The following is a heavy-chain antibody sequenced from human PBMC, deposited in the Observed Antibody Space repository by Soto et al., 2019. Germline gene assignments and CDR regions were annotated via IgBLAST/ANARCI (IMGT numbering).Heavy chain of an antibody. V-gene: IGHV4-39*01. Sequence: SETLSLTCTVSGGSISSSSYYWGWIRQPPGKGLEWIGSIYYSGSTYYNPSLKSRVTISVDTSKNQFSLKLSSVTAADTAVYYCARLRLTIFGVVGDHDAFDIWGQGTMVTVSS. J-gene: IGHJ3*02. D-gene: IGHD3-3*01. CDR2: IYYSGST. CDR3: ARLRLTIFGVVGDHDAFDI. CDR1: GGSISSSSYY.